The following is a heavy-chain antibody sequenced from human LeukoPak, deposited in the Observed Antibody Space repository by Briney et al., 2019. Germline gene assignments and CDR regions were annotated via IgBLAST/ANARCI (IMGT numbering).Heavy chain of an antibody. CDR2: IYYSGST. V-gene: IGHV4-31*03. CDR1: GGSISSGGYY. D-gene: IGHD2-2*02. Sequence: SQTLSLTCTVPGGSISSGGYYWSWIRQHPGKGLEWIGYIYYSGSTYYNPSLKSRVTISVDTSKNQFSLKLSSVTAADTAVYYCARGSSIVVVPAAIWDWFDPWGQGTLVTVSS. J-gene: IGHJ5*02. CDR3: ARGSSIVVVPAAIWDWFDP.